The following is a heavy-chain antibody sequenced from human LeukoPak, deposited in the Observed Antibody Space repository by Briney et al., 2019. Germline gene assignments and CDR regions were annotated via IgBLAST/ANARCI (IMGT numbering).Heavy chain of an antibody. D-gene: IGHD2-21*01. J-gene: IGHJ4*02. CDR3: TRDGRAPDVVPFDH. CDR2: INGLSSAI. CDR1: GFTFSDYS. V-gene: IGHV3-48*02. Sequence: GGSLRLSCAASGFTFSDYSMNWVRQAPGKGPEWVSYINGLSSAIYYADSVKGRFTISRENVKNSLSLQMHSLRDEDTAVYYCTRDGRAPDVVPFDHWGQGTLVTVSS.